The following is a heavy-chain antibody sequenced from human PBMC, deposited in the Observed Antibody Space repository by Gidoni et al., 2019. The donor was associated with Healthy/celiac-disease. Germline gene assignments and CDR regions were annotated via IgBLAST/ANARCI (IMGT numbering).Heavy chain of an antibody. V-gene: IGHV3-30*03. CDR3: ARSGYGYHFDY. D-gene: IGHD5-18*01. J-gene: IGHJ4*02. CDR1: SSYG. Sequence: SSYGMHWVRQAPGKGLEWVAVISYDGSNKYYADSVKGRFTISRDNSKNTLYLQMNSLRDEDTAVYYCARSGYGYHFDYWGQGTLVTVSS. CDR2: ISYDGSNK.